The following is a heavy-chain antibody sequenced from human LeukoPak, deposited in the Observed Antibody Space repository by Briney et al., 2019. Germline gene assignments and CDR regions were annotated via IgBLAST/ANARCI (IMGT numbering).Heavy chain of an antibody. CDR1: GGSISSYY. CDR2: IYYSGRT. D-gene: IGHD3/OR15-3a*01. J-gene: IGHJ4*02. CDR3: AGGGDFWTKFDY. V-gene: IGHV4-59*01. Sequence: SETLSLTFTVSGGSISSYYWSWIRQPPGKGLEWIGYIYYSGRTNYNPSLKSRVTISVDTSKNQFSLKLSSVTAADTAVYCCAGGGDFWTKFDYWGQGTLDSVPS.